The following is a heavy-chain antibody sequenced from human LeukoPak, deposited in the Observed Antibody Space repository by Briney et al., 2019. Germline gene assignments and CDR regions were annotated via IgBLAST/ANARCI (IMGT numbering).Heavy chain of an antibody. Sequence: AGGSLRLSCAASGLTFRSHAMSWVRQAPGKGVEGVSVISGSGNNTYYADSVKGRFTISRDNSKNTVYLQMNSLRAADTAVYYCAKGKDVWGSYRTEFDFWGQGTLVTVSS. CDR3: AKGKDVWGSYRTEFDF. J-gene: IGHJ4*02. D-gene: IGHD3-16*02. V-gene: IGHV3-23*01. CDR2: ISGSGNNT. CDR1: GLTFRSHA.